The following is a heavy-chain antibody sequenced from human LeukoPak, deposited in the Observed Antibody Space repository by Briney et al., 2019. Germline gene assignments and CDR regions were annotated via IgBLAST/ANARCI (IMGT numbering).Heavy chain of an antibody. CDR2: IRQDGSEK. V-gene: IGHV3-7*01. CDR1: GFTFSSYW. CDR3: ARDAYGSGSYRFDY. Sequence: GGSLRLSCAASGFTFSSYWMSWVRQAPGKGLEWVANIRQDGSEKYYVDSVKGRFTISRDNAKNSLYLQMNSLRAEDTVVYYCARDAYGSGSYRFDYWGQGTLVTVSS. J-gene: IGHJ4*02. D-gene: IGHD3-10*01.